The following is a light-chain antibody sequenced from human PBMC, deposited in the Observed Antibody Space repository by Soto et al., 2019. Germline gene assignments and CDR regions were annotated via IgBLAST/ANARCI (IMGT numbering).Light chain of an antibody. Sequence: DIQMTQSPSSLSASVGDRVTITCRASQSISSYLNWYQRKPGKAPKLLIYAASSLQSGVPSRFSGSGSGTDFTLTISSLQPEDFATYYCQQSYSTPGTFGQGTKLEIK. CDR1: QSISSY. J-gene: IGKJ2*02. V-gene: IGKV1-39*01. CDR2: AAS. CDR3: QQSYSTPGT.